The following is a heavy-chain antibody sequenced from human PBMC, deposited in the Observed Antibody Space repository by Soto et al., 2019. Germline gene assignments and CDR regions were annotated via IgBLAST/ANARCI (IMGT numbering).Heavy chain of an antibody. CDR2: INHSGST. J-gene: IGHJ6*02. CDR1: GGSFSGYY. D-gene: IGHD1-26*01. CDR3: ARVGGRAYYGMDV. Sequence: SETLFLTCVVYGGSFSGYYWTWIRQPPGTGLEWIGEINHSGSTNYNPSLKSRVTISVDTSKNQFSLKLTSVTAADTAVYYCARVGGRAYYGMDVWRQGTTDTVSS. V-gene: IGHV4-34*01.